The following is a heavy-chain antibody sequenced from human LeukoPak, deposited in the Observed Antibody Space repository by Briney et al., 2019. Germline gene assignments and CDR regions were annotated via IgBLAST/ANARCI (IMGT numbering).Heavy chain of an antibody. D-gene: IGHD2-2*02. V-gene: IGHV3-48*03. CDR2: FGSTGTI. CDR1: GFTFSTYA. CDR3: ATLLYCSSISCYNV. Sequence: GGSLRLSCVASGFTFSTYAMNWIRQAPGKGLEWVAYFGSTGTIHYADSMRGRFTISRDNAEMSLFLQMNSLRAEDTAVYYCATLLYCSSISCYNVWGQGTLVTVSS. J-gene: IGHJ4*02.